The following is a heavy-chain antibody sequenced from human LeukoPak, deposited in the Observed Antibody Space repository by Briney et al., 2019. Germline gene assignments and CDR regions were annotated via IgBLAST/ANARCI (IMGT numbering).Heavy chain of an antibody. CDR3: AGGGGY. Sequence: PGGSLRLSCAGSGFAFSRYWMRWVPQASGKGLEWVATVKEDGSEKYYVDSVKGRFTISRDNAKNSLYLQVNSLRVDDTAVYYCAGGGGYWGQGTLVTVSS. CDR2: VKEDGSEK. J-gene: IGHJ4*02. V-gene: IGHV3-7*02. CDR1: GFAFSRYW. D-gene: IGHD3-10*01.